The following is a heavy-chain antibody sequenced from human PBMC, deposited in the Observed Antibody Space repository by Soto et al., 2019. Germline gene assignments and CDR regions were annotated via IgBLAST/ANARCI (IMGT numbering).Heavy chain of an antibody. V-gene: IGHV4-30-4*01. J-gene: IGHJ4*02. CDR1: GDSISSGDYY. Sequence: QVQLQESGPGLVKPSQTLSLTCTVSGDSISSGDYYWSWIRQPPGKGLEWIGYIYYSGSTYYNPSRKSRVXXSXDXXKNQFSLKLSSVTAADTAVYYCARVDRVTLFGVLRWGQGTLVTVSS. D-gene: IGHD3-3*01. CDR3: ARVDRVTLFGVLR. CDR2: IYYSGST.